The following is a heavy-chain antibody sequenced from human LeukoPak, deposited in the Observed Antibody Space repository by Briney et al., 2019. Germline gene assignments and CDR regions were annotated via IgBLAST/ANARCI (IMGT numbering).Heavy chain of an antibody. V-gene: IGHV4-34*01. CDR2: INHSGST. CDR1: GGSFSGYY. J-gene: IGHJ6*03. CDR3: ARGYYDFWSGYYYYMDV. D-gene: IGHD3-3*01. Sequence: PSETLSLTCAVYGGSFSGYYWSWIRQPRGKGLEWIGEINHSGSTNYNPSLKSRVTISVDTSKNQFSLKLSSVTAADTAVYYCARGYYDFWSGYYYYMDVWGKGTTVTVSS.